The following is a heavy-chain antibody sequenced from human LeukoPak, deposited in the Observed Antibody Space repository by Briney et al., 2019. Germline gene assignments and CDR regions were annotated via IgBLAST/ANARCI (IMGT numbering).Heavy chain of an antibody. J-gene: IGHJ4*02. CDR1: GFTFSSYS. V-gene: IGHV3-21*01. Sequence: PGGSLRLSCAAPGFTFSSYSMNWVRQAPGKGLEWVSSISSSSSYIYYADSVKGRFTISRDNAKNSLYLQMNSLRAEDTAVYYCARDGPVPAAIGGYYWGQGTLVTVSS. D-gene: IGHD2-2*02. CDR2: ISSSSSYI. CDR3: ARDGPVPAAIGGYY.